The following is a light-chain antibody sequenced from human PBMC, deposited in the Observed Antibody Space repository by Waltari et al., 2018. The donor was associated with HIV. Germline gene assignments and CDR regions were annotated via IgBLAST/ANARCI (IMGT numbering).Light chain of an antibody. Sequence: DIQMTQSPSSLSASVGDRVTITCQASQDINNYVNWYQQKSGKAPKLLLFDASTLETGGPSRFSENGSGTDFTLIIRNLQPEDIGTYYCQQYDSVSITFGQGTRLEIK. CDR1: QDINNY. CDR2: DAS. J-gene: IGKJ5*01. CDR3: QQYDSVSIT. V-gene: IGKV1-33*01.